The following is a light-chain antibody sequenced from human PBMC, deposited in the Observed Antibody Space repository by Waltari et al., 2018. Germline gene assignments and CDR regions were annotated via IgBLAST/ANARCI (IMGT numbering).Light chain of an antibody. J-gene: IGLJ3*02. Sequence: SYELTQPPSVSVSPGQTARITCSGDALSKTYAYWYQQKSGQAPVLVNYEDIKRPTGIPERFSGSSSGTTATLTISGAHVDDEADYYCYSTDFSGHDRVFGGGTKLTIL. V-gene: IGLV3-10*01. CDR1: ALSKTY. CDR3: YSTDFSGHDRV. CDR2: EDI.